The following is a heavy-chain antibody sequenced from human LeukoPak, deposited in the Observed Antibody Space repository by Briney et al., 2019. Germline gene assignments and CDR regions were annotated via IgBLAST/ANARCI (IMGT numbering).Heavy chain of an antibody. CDR3: ARASNRAFDA. CDR1: GDSFSSEDAA. CDR2: TYYRSKWGS. Sequence: PSQTLSLTCAISGDSFSSEDAAWNWIRQSPSRGLEWLGRTYYRSKWGSDYAVSVKSRVTVNPDPSKNQFSLQLNSVTPEDTAVYFCARASNRAFDAWGQGTLVTVSS. D-gene: IGHD3-9*01. J-gene: IGHJ5*02. V-gene: IGHV6-1*01.